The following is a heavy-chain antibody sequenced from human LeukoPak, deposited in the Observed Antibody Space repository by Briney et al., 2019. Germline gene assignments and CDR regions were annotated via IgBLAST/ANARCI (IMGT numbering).Heavy chain of an antibody. CDR2: INSDGSNT. CDR1: GLTFSSNW. CDR3: AREVGATRFDY. V-gene: IGHV3-74*01. J-gene: IGHJ4*02. Sequence: GGSLRLSCAASGLTFSSNWMHWVSQAPGKGLVWVSRINSDGSNTNYADSVKGRFTISRDNAKNALYLQMNSLRAEDTAVYYCAREVGATRFDYWGQGTLVTVSS. D-gene: IGHD1-26*01.